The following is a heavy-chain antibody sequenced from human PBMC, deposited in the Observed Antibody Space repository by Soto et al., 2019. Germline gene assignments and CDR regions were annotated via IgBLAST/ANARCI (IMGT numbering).Heavy chain of an antibody. Sequence: PGGSLRLSCAASEFTFSSYAMSWVRQAPGKGLEWVSTISGSGGRTYYADSAKGRFTISRDNSRNTLHLQMNSLRVEDTALYYCAKTLLSTRWYGLHDYVSQGTLVTVSS. J-gene: IGHJ4*02. D-gene: IGHD6-13*01. V-gene: IGHV3-23*01. CDR3: AKTLLSTRWYGLHDY. CDR1: EFTFSSYA. CDR2: ISGSGGRT.